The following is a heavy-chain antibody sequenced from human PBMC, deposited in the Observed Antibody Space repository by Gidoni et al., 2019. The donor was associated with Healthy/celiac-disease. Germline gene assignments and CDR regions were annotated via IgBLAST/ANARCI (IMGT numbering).Heavy chain of an antibody. D-gene: IGHD6-6*01. CDR2: IYYSGST. Sequence: QVQLQESGPGLVKPSETLSLTCTVPGGSISSYYWSWIRQPPGKGLEWIGYIYYSGSTNYNPSLKSRVTISVDTSKNQFSLKLSSVTAADTAVYYCARVSASASSSPGMDVWGQGTTVTVSS. V-gene: IGHV4-59*01. J-gene: IGHJ6*02. CDR1: GGSISSYY. CDR3: ARVSASASSSPGMDV.